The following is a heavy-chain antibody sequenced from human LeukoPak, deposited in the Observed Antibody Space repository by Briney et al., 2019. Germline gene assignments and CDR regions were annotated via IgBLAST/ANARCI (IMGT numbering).Heavy chain of an antibody. CDR1: GGTFISYA. CDR2: IIPIFGTA. D-gene: IGHD6-6*01. Sequence: SVKVSCKASGGTFISYAISWVRQAPGQGLEWMGGIIPIFGTANYAQKFQGRVTITADESMSTAYMELSSLRSEDTAVYYCAGARIAARIGRTHFDYLGQGTLVTVSS. J-gene: IGHJ4*02. V-gene: IGHV1-69*13. CDR3: AGARIAARIGRTHFDY.